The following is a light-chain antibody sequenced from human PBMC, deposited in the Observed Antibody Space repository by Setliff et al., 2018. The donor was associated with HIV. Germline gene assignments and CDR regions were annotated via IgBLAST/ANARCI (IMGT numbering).Light chain of an antibody. V-gene: IGLV2-14*03. J-gene: IGLJ1*01. CDR1: SSDVGGYNY. CDR3: TSYSSNTTRGS. Sequence: QSALTQPASVSGSPGQSITISCSGTSSDVGGYNYVSWYQQHPGKAPKIMIYDVSNLHSGVSNRFSGSKSGNTASLTISGLQAEDEADYYCTSYSSNTTRGSVGTGTKVTVL. CDR2: DVS.